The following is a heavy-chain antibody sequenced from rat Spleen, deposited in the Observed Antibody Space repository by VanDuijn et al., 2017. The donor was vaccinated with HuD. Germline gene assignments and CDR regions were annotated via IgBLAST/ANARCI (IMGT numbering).Heavy chain of an antibody. V-gene: IGHV5-7*01. CDR1: GFTFSDYY. D-gene: IGHD4-3*01. CDR3: VREEVGVRD. CDR2: ISYDGSYT. J-gene: IGHJ2*01. Sequence: EVQLVESDGGLVQPGRSLKLSCAASGFTFSDYYMAWVRQAPTKGLEWVATISYDGSYTYYRDSVKGRFTIFRDNAQNTLYLQMTKLGSEDTAIYYCVREEVGVRDWGQGIMVTVSS.